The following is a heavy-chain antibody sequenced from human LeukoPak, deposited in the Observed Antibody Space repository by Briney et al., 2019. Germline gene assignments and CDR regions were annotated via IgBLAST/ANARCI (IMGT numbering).Heavy chain of an antibody. V-gene: IGHV4-39*01. CDR3: ARGDVLRYFDWLLGDGYYFDY. D-gene: IGHD3-9*01. CDR1: GGSISSSGYY. CDR2: IYYSGST. J-gene: IGHJ4*02. Sequence: SETLSLTCTVSGGSISSSGYYCGWIRQPPGKGLEWIGNIYYSGSTYYNPSLRSRLTKSVDTSKNQFSLKLRSVTAADTAVYYCARGDVLRYFDWLLGDGYYFDYWGQGTLVTVSS.